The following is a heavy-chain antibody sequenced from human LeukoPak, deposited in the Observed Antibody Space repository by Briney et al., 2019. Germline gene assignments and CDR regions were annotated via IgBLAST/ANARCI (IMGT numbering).Heavy chain of an antibody. CDR2: ISGSGGST. J-gene: IGHJ4*02. D-gene: IGHD2-15*01. V-gene: IGHV3-23*01. Sequence: GGSLRLSCGASGFTFSSYAMSWVPQAPGKGLEWVSAISGSGGSTYYADSVKGRFTISRDNSKNTLYLQMNSLRAEDTAVYYCAKVMDIVVVVAAFFDYWGQGTLVTVSS. CDR3: AKVMDIVVVVAAFFDY. CDR1: GFTFSSYA.